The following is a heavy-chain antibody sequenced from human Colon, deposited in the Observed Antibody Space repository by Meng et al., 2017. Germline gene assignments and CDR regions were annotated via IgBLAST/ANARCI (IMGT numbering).Heavy chain of an antibody. CDR1: GGSISTSGYY. J-gene: IGHJ5*02. CDR2: IGHSGIT. D-gene: IGHD6-19*01. CDR3: VRSSGWVRTGFDP. Sequence: QPQLQESGPGLGKPSEALSLTCSVSGGSISTSGYYWGWIRQPPGKGLEWIGSIGHSGITYYTPSLKSRVTVSIDTSKSQFSLKLTSVTAADTVVYYCVRSSGWVRTGFDPWGQGTLVTVSS. V-gene: IGHV4-39*01.